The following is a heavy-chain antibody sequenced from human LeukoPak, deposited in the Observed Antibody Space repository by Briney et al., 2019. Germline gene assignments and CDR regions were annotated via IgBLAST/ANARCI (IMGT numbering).Heavy chain of an antibody. CDR1: GFSFNKEW. J-gene: IGHJ4*02. CDR3: TTRSWIQLLLGSDY. D-gene: IGHD5-18*01. Sequence: AGGSLRLSCAASGFSFNKEWVSWVRQAPGKVLEWIGHIKTTADGGTTDHVAPVKGRFSISRDDSKNTVYLQMNNLKIEDTAVYYCTTRSWIQLLLGSDYWGQGTLVTVSS. CDR2: IKTTADGGTT. V-gene: IGHV3-15*01.